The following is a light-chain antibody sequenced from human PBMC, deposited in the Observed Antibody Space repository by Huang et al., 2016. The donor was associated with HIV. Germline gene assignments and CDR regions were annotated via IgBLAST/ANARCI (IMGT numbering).Light chain of an antibody. CDR2: WAS. Sequence: DIVMTQSPDSLAVSLGERAVINCKSSQSSFHSPTNKNYFAWYQQKPGQPPKLLIDWASSRESGGPDRFSGSGSGTDFTLAISGLQAEDVAVYYCQQYYVTPLTFGGGTKVQIK. J-gene: IGKJ4*01. V-gene: IGKV4-1*01. CDR3: QQYYVTPLT. CDR1: QSSFHSPTNKNY.